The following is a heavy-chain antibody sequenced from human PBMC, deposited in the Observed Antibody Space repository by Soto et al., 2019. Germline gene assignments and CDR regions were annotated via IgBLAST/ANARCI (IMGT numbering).Heavy chain of an antibody. J-gene: IGHJ4*02. Sequence: ASVKVSWKASQYTFTNFYLHWVRQAPGQRPECMGWINNGGGTIYAQKFQGRLTMTRDTSITTAYMELSRLTSDDTAFYYCATSSDWSPVLDHWGQGTLVTVSS. CDR3: ATSSDWSPVLDH. CDR1: QYTFTNFY. D-gene: IGHD6-19*01. CDR2: INNGGGT. V-gene: IGHV1-2*02.